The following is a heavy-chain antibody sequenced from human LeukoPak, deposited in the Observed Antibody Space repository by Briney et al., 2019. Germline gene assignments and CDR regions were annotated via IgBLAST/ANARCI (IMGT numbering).Heavy chain of an antibody. J-gene: IGHJ4*02. CDR2: ISYDGSNK. CDR3: AFLPRGAFDY. D-gene: IGHD3-16*01. CDR1: GFTFSSYG. V-gene: IGHV3-30*03. Sequence: GGSLRLSCAASGFTFSSYGMHGVRQAPGKGLEWVAVISYDGSNKYYADSVKGRFTISRDNSKNTLYLQMNSLRAGYTAVYYCAFLPRGAFDYWGQGTLVTVSP.